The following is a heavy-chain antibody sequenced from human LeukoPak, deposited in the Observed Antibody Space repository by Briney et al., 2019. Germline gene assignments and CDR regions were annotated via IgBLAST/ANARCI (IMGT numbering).Heavy chain of an antibody. V-gene: IGHV1-69*13. CDR3: ARDRTGSGCMDV. J-gene: IGHJ6*04. CDR1: GGTFSSYA. CDR2: IIPIFGTA. D-gene: IGHD3-10*01. Sequence: SVKVSCKASGGTFSSYAISWVRQAPGQGLEWMGGIIPIFGTANYAQKFQGRVTITADESTSTAYMELSSLRSEDTAVYYCARDRTGSGCMDVWGKGTTVTVSA.